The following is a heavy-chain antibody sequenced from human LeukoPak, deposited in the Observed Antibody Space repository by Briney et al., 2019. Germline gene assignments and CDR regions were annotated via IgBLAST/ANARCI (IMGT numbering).Heavy chain of an antibody. D-gene: IGHD4-11*01. CDR3: AKALNYDRLADI. J-gene: IGHJ3*02. CDR2: ISGSGGST. V-gene: IGHV3-23*01. CDR1: GFTFSSYG. Sequence: GGSLRLSCAASGFTFSSYGMHWVRQALGKGLEWVSGISGSGGSTYYADSVKGRFTISRDNSKNTLYLQMNSLRAEDTAVYYCAKALNYDRLADIRGQGTMVTVSS.